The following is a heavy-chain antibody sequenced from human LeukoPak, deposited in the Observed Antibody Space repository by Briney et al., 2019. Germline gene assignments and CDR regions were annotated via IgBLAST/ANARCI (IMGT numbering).Heavy chain of an antibody. Sequence: SDTLSLTCTVSGDSISSRDFYWNWFRQPAGKGLEWVGRISASGSDYTSANPSLWSRVTVSVEAPKNPFSLLLSSVIDADTAVYFCARGRRRDRDGYKSPGTWFDAWGQGTRVIVSS. J-gene: IGHJ5*02. CDR2: ISASGSDYT. D-gene: IGHD5-24*01. CDR1: GDSISSRDFY. V-gene: IGHV4-61*02. CDR3: ARGRRRDRDGYKSPGTWFDA.